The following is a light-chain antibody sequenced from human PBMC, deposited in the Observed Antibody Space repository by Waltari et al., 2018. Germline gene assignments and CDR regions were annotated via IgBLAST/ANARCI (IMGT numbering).Light chain of an antibody. J-gene: IGKJ4*01. CDR2: RTS. V-gene: IGKV1-5*03. Sequence: DIQMTQSPSTLSASVGDRVTITCRASQDITTSLALYQQKPGKAPKVLIYRTSNLKSGVSSRFSGSGSGTEFTLTINSLQPDGFATYYCQQCHSYPVTLGGGTKVEIK. CDR3: QQCHSYPVT. CDR1: QDITTS.